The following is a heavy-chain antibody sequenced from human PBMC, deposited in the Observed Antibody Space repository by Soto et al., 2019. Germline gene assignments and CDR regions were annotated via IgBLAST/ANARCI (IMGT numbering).Heavy chain of an antibody. CDR2: IVPIHDTT. V-gene: IGHV1-69*01. Sequence: QVQLVQTGAEVKRPGSSVNVSCTASRGTFSNYAILWVRQAPGQGLEWMGGIVPIHDTTDYAQKFQGRVTITADDPSSTAYMGLRSLRSEDTAVYYCAADYDGLLSWGQGTLVTVSS. D-gene: IGHD3-3*01. J-gene: IGHJ5*02. CDR1: RGTFSNYA. CDR3: AADYDGLLS.